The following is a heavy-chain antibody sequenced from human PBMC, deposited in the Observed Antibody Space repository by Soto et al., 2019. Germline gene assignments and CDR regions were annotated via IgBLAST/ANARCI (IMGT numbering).Heavy chain of an antibody. CDR1: GFTFIRNG. V-gene: IGHV3-30*18. J-gene: IGHJ6*02. CDR2: ISYDGSSQ. Sequence: GGSLRLSCAASGFTFIRNGMHWGRQAPGKGLEWVAVISYDGSSQYYGDSVKGRFTISRDNSKNTLYLQMNSLRAEDTAVYYCAKLAYCSGGTCYGPYGMDVWGQGTTVTVSS. D-gene: IGHD2-15*01. CDR3: AKLAYCSGGTCYGPYGMDV.